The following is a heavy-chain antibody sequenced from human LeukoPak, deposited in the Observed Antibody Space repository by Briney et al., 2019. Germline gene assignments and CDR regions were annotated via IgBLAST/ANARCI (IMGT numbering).Heavy chain of an antibody. D-gene: IGHD4-17*01. CDR3: AKRPSDYGDYVTYFDY. CDR2: ISDDGRRK. J-gene: IGHJ4*02. CDR1: GFSFISYG. Sequence: GGSLRLSCAASGFSFISYGIYWVRQAPGKGLEWVGVISDDGRRKDYADSVRGRFTISRDNSKDTLYLQMNSLRAEDTAVYYCAKRPSDYGDYVTYFDYWGQGTLVTVSS. V-gene: IGHV3-30*18.